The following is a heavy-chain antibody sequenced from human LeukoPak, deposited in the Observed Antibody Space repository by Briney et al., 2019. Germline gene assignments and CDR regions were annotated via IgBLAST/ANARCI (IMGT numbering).Heavy chain of an antibody. J-gene: IGHJ1*01. D-gene: IGHD2-15*01. CDR3: ARDSGVGYCSGGSCYPALYFQH. CDR1: GESFSGYF. V-gene: IGHV4-34*01. CDR2: INHSGSTS. Sequence: PSETLSLTCAVYGESFSGYFWNWIRQPPGKGLEWIGEINHSGSTSNHNPSLKSRVTMSVDTSKNQFSLKLSSVTAADTAVYYCARDSGVGYCSGGSCYPALYFQHWGQGTLVTVSS.